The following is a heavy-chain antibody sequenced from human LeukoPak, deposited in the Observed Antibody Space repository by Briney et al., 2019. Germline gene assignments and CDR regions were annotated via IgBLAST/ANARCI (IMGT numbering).Heavy chain of an antibody. CDR3: ARDHGGGGLRGFDY. Sequence: GASVKVSCKASGGTFISYAISWVRQAPGQGLEWMGRIIPLLGIANTAQKFQGRVTITADKSTTTAYMELSSLRSEDTAVYYCARDHGGGGLRGFDYWGQGTLVTVSS. V-gene: IGHV1-69*04. D-gene: IGHD2-21*01. CDR2: IIPLLGIA. CDR1: GGTFISYA. J-gene: IGHJ4*02.